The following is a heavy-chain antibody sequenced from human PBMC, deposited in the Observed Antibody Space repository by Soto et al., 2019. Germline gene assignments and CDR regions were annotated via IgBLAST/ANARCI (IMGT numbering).Heavy chain of an antibody. CDR2: INHSGST. V-gene: IGHV4-34*01. J-gene: IGHJ6*03. CDR1: GGSFSGYY. Sequence: PSETLSLTCAVYGGSFSGYYWSCIRQPPGKGLEWIGEINHSGSTNYNPSLKSRVTISVDTSKNQFSLKLSSVTAADMAVYYCARGPINDYIWGSYYLSRVHMDVWGKGTTVTVSS. D-gene: IGHD3-16*01. CDR3: ARGPINDYIWGSYYLSRVHMDV.